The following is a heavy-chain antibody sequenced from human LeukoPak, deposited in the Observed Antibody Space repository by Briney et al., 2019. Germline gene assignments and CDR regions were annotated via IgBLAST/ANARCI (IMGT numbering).Heavy chain of an antibody. J-gene: IGHJ4*02. V-gene: IGHV4-38-2*01. D-gene: IGHD5-24*01. Sequence: SETLALTCAVSGYSLGKNYYWGWIRQPPGKGLEWIGRLYGTGSTSYKPSLMNRLTMSVHTPKNHFSLKLTSVTAADTAVYYCARYESRGSASTRFDYWGQGILVTISS. CDR3: ARYESRGSASTRFDY. CDR2: LYGTGST. CDR1: GYSLGKNYY.